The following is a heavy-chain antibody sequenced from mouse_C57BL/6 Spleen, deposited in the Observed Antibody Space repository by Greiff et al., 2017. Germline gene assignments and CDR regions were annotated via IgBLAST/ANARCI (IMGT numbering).Heavy chain of an antibody. D-gene: IGHD3-3*01. Sequence: QVQLQQPGAELVKPGASVKLSCKASGYTFTSYWMPWVKQRPGQCLEWIGEIVPSVCYTHYNLKFKGKATLTVDTSSSTAYLQLSSLTSEDSAVYYCARRAGTDYWGQGTTLTVSS. CDR3: ARRAGTDY. CDR2: IVPSVCYT. J-gene: IGHJ2*01. V-gene: IGHV1-50*01. CDR1: GYTFTSYW.